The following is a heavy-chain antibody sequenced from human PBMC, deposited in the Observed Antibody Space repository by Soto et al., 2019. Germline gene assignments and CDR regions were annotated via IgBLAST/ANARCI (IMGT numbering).Heavy chain of an antibody. CDR2: IYYRGST. CDR3: ARHGGGDYYDSSGYLGDFDI. V-gene: IGHV4-39*01. D-gene: IGHD3-22*01. J-gene: IGHJ3*02. Sequence: SETLSLTCTVSGGSISSSSYYWGWIRQPPGKGLEWIGSIYYRGSTYYNSSLKSRVTISVDTSKNQFSLKLSSVTAADTAVYQWARHGGGDYYDSSGYLGDFDIWGKGTMVNDSS. CDR1: GGSISSSSYY.